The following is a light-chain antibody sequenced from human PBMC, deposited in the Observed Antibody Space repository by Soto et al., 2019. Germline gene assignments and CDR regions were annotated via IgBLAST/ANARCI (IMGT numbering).Light chain of an antibody. CDR1: SSDVGSYNR. Sequence: QSVLTQPPSVSGSPGQSVTISCTGTSSDVGSYNRVSWYQQPPGTAPKLMIYEVSTRPSGVPDRFSGSKSGNTASLTISGLQAEDEADYYCRSYTSSSTPVVFGGGTKLTVL. CDR3: RSYTSSSTPVV. V-gene: IGLV2-18*02. J-gene: IGLJ2*01. CDR2: EVS.